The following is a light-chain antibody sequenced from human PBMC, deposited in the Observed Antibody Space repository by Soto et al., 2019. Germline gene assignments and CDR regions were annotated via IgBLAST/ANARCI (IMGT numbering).Light chain of an antibody. V-gene: IGLV2-8*01. J-gene: IGLJ2*01. CDR1: SSDVGGYNY. CDR2: EVS. Sequence: QSALTQPPSASGSPGQSVTISCTGTSSDVGGYNYVSWYQQHPGKAPKLMIYEVSKRPSGVPDRFSGSNSSNTASLTVSGLQAEDEDDYYCSSYAGSTRVVFGGGTKVTVL. CDR3: SSYAGSTRVV.